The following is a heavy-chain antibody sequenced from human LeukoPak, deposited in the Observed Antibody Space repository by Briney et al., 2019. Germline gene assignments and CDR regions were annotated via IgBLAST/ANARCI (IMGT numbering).Heavy chain of an antibody. Sequence: GASVKVSCKASGYTFTSYAMNWVRQAPGQGLEWMGWINTNTGNPTYAQGFTGRFVFSLDTSVSTAYLQISSLKAEDTAVYYCARDNLGCCTNGVCYRHYYYGMDVWGQGTTVTVSS. CDR3: ARDNLGCCTNGVCYRHYYYGMDV. CDR1: GYTFTSYA. D-gene: IGHD2-8*01. J-gene: IGHJ6*02. V-gene: IGHV7-4-1*02. CDR2: INTNTGNP.